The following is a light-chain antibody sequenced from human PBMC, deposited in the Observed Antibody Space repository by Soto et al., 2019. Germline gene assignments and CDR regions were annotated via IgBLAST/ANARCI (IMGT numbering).Light chain of an antibody. Sequence: QSLLTQPPSASGTPGQRVTISCSGSGSNIGNNPVSWYQHLPGSTPRPLIYGNDLRPSGVPDRFSASKSGTSASLAISGLQSEDEADYYCVVWDDSLNGVVFGGGTKLTVL. CDR1: GSNIGNNP. J-gene: IGLJ3*02. CDR2: GND. V-gene: IGLV1-44*01. CDR3: VVWDDSLNGVV.